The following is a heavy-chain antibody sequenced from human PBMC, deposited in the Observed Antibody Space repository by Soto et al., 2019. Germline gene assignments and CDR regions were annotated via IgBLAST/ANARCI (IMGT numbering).Heavy chain of an antibody. V-gene: IGHV3-33*01. Sequence: QVQLVESGGGVVQPGRSLRLSCAASGFTFSSYGMHWVRQAPGKGLEWVAVIWYDGSNKYYADSVKGRFTISRDNSKNTRDLQMNSLRAEDTAVYYCARDLAAAGTRTVPGYWGQGTLVTVSS. J-gene: IGHJ4*02. CDR3: ARDLAAAGTRTVPGY. CDR1: GFTFSSYG. D-gene: IGHD6-13*01. CDR2: IWYDGSNK.